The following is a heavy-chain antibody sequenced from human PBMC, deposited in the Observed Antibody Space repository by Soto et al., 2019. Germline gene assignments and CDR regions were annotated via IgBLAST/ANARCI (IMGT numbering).Heavy chain of an antibody. CDR3: ARERHVNSPADAFDL. CDR1: GYNFIAQN. CDR2: MNPNTGGS. Sequence: QVHMVQSGAEVKKPGASVKVSGMASGYNFIAQNIHWVRQAPGLGLEWMGKMNPNTGGSDYAQESQGRLTVTRDTSISTVYVELTSLKSDDPAVYYCARERHVNSPADAFDLWGQGTMLIGSS. J-gene: IGHJ3*01. D-gene: IGHD1-7*01. V-gene: IGHV1-2*02.